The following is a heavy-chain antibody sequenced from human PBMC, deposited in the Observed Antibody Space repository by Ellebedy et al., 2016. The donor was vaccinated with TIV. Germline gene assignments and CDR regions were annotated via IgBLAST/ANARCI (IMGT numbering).Heavy chain of an antibody. Sequence: GESLKISXKGSGYSFTSYWIGWVRQMPGKGLEWMGRIDPSDSYTNYSPSFQGHVTISADKSISTAYLQWSSLKASDTAMYYCARHEGAAAGRYGMDVWGQGTTVTVSS. D-gene: IGHD3-16*01. CDR1: GYSFTSYW. J-gene: IGHJ6*02. CDR3: ARHEGAAAGRYGMDV. CDR2: IDPSDSYT. V-gene: IGHV5-10-1*01.